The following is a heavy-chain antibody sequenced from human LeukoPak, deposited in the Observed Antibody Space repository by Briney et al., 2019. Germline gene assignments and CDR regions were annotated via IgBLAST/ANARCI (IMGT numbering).Heavy chain of an antibody. CDR1: GFIFRNYA. CDR3: AKWGDYDILTGYYVSDF. CDR2: ITGSGDTT. V-gene: IGHV3-23*01. J-gene: IGHJ4*02. D-gene: IGHD3-9*01. Sequence: RGSLRLSCAASGFIFRNYAMSWVRQAPGKGLEWVSAITGSGDTTYYADSVKGRFTVSRDNSKNTLYVEMNTLRAEDTAVYYSAKWGDYDILTGYYVSDFWGQGTLVTVSS.